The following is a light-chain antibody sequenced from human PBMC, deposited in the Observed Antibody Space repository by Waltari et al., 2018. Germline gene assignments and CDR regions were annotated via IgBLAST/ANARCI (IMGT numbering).Light chain of an antibody. V-gene: IGKV4-1*01. Sequence: DIGMTQSPDSLAVSLGERATINCKSSQSVLYSSNNKNYLAWYQQQPRQPPKLPISWASTRESGVPERFSGSGSGTDFALTISSLQAEDVAVYFCQHYYSAPVTFGGGTRVEIQ. J-gene: IGKJ4*01. CDR3: QHYYSAPVT. CDR2: WAS. CDR1: QSVLYSSNNKNY.